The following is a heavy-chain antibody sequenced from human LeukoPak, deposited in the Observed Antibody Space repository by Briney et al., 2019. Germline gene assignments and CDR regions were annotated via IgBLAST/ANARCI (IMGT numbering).Heavy chain of an antibody. CDR2: IYPLDSDI. CDR1: GYSFNHYR. CDR3: VRRNSYVDY. V-gene: IGHV5-51*01. D-gene: IGHD2-8*01. J-gene: IGHJ4*02. Sequence: GESLKISCLGSGYSFNHYRIGWVRQMPGKGLEWMGIIYPLDSDIRYSPAFQGQVTLSVDKSMETAYLQWNSLKASDTAIYYCVRRNSYVDYWGQGTLVVVSS.